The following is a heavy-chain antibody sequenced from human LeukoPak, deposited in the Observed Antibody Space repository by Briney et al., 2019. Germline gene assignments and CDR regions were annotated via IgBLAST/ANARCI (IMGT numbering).Heavy chain of an antibody. V-gene: IGHV3-23*01. CDR1: EFTFTTYG. J-gene: IGHJ4*02. Sequence: GGSLRLSCAASEFTFTTYGMSWVRQAPGKGLEWVSTISGGGSSTYYADSVRGRFTISRDNSKNTLSLQMNSLRAEDTAIYYCAKSRSDWTHFDYWGQGTLVTVSS. D-gene: IGHD1-26*01. CDR3: AKSRSDWTHFDY. CDR2: ISGGGSST.